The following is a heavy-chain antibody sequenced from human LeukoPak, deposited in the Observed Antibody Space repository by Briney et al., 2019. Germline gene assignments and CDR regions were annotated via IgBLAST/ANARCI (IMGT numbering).Heavy chain of an antibody. CDR1: GYTFTSYA. D-gene: IGHD6-6*01. Sequence: RASVKVSCKASGYTFTSYAMHWVRQAPGQRLEWMGWINAGNGNTKYSQKSQGRVTITRDTSASTAYMELSSLRSEDTAVYYCARDRARGYSSSFGPRDAFDIWGQGTMVTVSS. V-gene: IGHV1-3*01. CDR2: INAGNGNT. J-gene: IGHJ3*02. CDR3: ARDRARGYSSSFGPRDAFDI.